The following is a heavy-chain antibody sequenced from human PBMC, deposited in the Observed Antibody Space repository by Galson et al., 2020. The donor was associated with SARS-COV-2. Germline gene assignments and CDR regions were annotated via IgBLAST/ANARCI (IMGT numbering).Heavy chain of an antibody. CDR3: ARPSSSGYYSIWYFDL. J-gene: IGHJ2*01. CDR1: GLSISSDFY. Sequence: SETLSLTCAVSGLSISSDFYWGWIRQPPGKGLEWFGNIYPGGTTYYNPSLKRRVNISLDKSKNQFPLKMTSVTAAATAVYYCARPSSSGYYSIWYFDLWGRGTLVTVSS. CDR2: IYPGGTT. V-gene: IGHV4-38-2*01. D-gene: IGHD3-22*01.